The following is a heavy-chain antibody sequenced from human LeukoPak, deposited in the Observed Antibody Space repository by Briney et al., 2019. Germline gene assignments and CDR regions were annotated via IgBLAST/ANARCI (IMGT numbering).Heavy chain of an antibody. J-gene: IGHJ5*02. CDR3: ARRDLIAARERWFDP. D-gene: IGHD6-6*01. CDR2: IYHSGST. CDR1: GYSISSGYY. Sequence: SETLSLTCTVSGYSISSGYYWGWIRQPPGKGLEWIGSIYHSGSTYYNPSLKSRVTISVDTSKNQFSLKLSSVTAADTAVYYCARRDLIAARERWFDPWGQGTLVTVSS. V-gene: IGHV4-38-2*02.